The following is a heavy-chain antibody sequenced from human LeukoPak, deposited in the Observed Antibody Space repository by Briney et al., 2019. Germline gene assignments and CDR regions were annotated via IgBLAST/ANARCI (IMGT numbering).Heavy chain of an antibody. D-gene: IGHD3-3*01. CDR1: GGSISSSSYY. J-gene: IGHJ5*02. CDR3: ARLRPSTSFWSGPNWFDP. CDR2: IYYSGST. V-gene: IGHV4-39*01. Sequence: SETLPLTCTVSGGSISSSSYYWGWIRQPPGKGLEWIGSIYYSGSTYYNPSLKSRVTISVDTSKNQFSLKLSSVTAADTAVYYCARLRPSTSFWSGPNWFDPWGQGTLVTVSS.